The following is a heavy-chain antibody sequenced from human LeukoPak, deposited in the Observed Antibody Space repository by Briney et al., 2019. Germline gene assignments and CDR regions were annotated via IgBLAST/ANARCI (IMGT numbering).Heavy chain of an antibody. CDR2: IKSKTDGGTT. J-gene: IGHJ5*02. D-gene: IGHD6-19*01. CDR3: TTDRIAVAGYNWFDP. CDR1: GFTFSNAW. V-gene: IGHV3-15*01. Sequence: GGSLRLSCAAFGFTFSNAWMSWVRQAPGKGLEWVGRIKSKTDGGTTDYAAPVKGRFTISRDDSKNTLYLQMNSLKTEDTAVYYCTTDRIAVAGYNWFDPWGQGTLVTVSS.